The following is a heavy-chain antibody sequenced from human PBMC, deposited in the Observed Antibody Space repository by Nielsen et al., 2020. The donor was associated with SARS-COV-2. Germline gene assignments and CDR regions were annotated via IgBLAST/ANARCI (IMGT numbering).Heavy chain of an antibody. CDR1: GFTFSSYS. Sequence: GGSLRLSCAASGFTFSSYSMNWVRQAPGKGLEWVSSISSSSSYIYYADSVKGRFTISRDNAKNSLYLQMNSLRAEDTAVYYCALGHYSSSWYPYYYYYYGMDVWGQGTTVTVSS. J-gene: IGHJ6*02. CDR3: ALGHYSSSWYPYYYYYYGMDV. D-gene: IGHD6-13*01. V-gene: IGHV3-21*01. CDR2: ISSSSSYI.